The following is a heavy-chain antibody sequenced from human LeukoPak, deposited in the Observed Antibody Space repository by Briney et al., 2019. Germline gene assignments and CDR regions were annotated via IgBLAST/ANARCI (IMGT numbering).Heavy chain of an antibody. D-gene: IGHD6-25*01. V-gene: IGHV3-30*04. CDR1: GFTFSSYA. CDR3: ARDGTPNYSSGWVYMDV. J-gene: IGHJ6*03. CDR2: ISYDGSNK. Sequence: GGSLRLSCAASGFTFSSYAMHWVRQAPGKGLEWVAVISYDGSNKYYADSVKGRFTISRDNSKNTLYLQMNSLRAEDTAVYYCARDGTPNYSSGWVYMDVWGEGTTVTISS.